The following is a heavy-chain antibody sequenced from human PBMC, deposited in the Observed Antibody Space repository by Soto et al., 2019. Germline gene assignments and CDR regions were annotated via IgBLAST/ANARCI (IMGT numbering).Heavy chain of an antibody. V-gene: IGHV4-30-4*01. D-gene: IGHD7-27*01. CDR3: ARVARGAGDIDY. J-gene: IGHJ4*02. Sequence: SETLSLTCTVSGGSISSGDYYWSWIRQPPGKGLEWIGYIYYSGSTYYNPSLKSRVTISVDTSKNQFSLKLSSVTAADTAVYYCARVARGAGDIDYWGQGTLVTVSS. CDR1: GGSISSGDYY. CDR2: IYYSGST.